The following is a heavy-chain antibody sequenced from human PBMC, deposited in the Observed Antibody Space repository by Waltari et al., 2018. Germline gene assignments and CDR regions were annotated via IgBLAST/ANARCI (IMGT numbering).Heavy chain of an antibody. V-gene: IGHV3-7*01. D-gene: IGHD1-26*01. CDR3: ARTGGSYRRFDY. Sequence: EVQLVESGGGLVQPGGSLRLSCAASGFTFSRYWMSWVRQAPGKGLEWVANIKQDGSEKYYVDSVKGRFTISRDNAKNSLYLQMNSLRAEDTAVYYCARTGGSYRRFDYWGQGTLVTVSS. CDR2: IKQDGSEK. J-gene: IGHJ4*02. CDR1: GFTFSRYW.